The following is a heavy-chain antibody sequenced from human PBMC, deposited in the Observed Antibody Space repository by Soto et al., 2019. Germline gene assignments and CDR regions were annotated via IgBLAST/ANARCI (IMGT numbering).Heavy chain of an antibody. D-gene: IGHD3-3*01. Sequence: PGGSLTLSCAASGFNFSRYAMSWVRQAKGKGLEWVSAISGSGGSTYYADSVKGRFTISRDNSKNTLYLQMNSLRAEDTAVYYCAKGADEAYYDFWSGYYQGGFDYWGQGTLVTVSS. J-gene: IGHJ4*02. CDR2: ISGSGGST. V-gene: IGHV3-23*01. CDR1: GFNFSRYA. CDR3: AKGADEAYYDFWSGYYQGGFDY.